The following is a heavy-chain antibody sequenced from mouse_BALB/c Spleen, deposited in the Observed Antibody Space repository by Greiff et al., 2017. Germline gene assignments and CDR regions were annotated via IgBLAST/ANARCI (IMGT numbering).Heavy chain of an antibody. CDR3: ARQNYDYGYYAMDY. J-gene: IGHJ4*01. CDR2: ISSGGGST. D-gene: IGHD2-4*01. V-gene: IGHV5-12-1*01. Sequence: EVQLVESGGVLVKPGGSLKLSCAASGFAFSSYDMSWVRQTPEKRLEWVAYISSGGGSTYYPDTVKGRFTISRDNAKNTLYLQMSSLKSEDTAMYYCARQNYDYGYYAMDYWGQGTSVTVSS. CDR1: GFAFSSYD.